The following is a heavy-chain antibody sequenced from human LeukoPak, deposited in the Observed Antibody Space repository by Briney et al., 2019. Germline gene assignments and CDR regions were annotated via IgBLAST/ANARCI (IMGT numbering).Heavy chain of an antibody. V-gene: IGHV1-46*01. CDR3: ARGYCSSTSCYWFDY. CDR1: GYTFTSYY. CDR2: INPSGGST. Sequence: ASVKVSCKASGYTFTSYYMHWVRQAPGQGLEWMGIINPSGGSTSYAQKFQGRVTITRDTSASTAYMELSSLRSEDMAVYYCARGYCSSTSCYWFDYWGQGTLVTVSS. J-gene: IGHJ4*02. D-gene: IGHD2-2*01.